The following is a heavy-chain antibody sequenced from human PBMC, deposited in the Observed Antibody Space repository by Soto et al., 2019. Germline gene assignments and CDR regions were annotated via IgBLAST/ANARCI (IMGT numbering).Heavy chain of an antibody. V-gene: IGHV1-69*13. CDR3: ARGPTSYTPIDY. CDR2: IIPIFGTA. CDR1: GGTFSSYA. Sequence: ASVKVSCKASGGTFSSYAISWVRQAPGQGLEWMGGIIPIFGTANYAQKFQGRVTITADESTSTAYMELSSLRSEDTAVYYCARGPTSYTPIDYWGQGTLVTVSS. J-gene: IGHJ4*02. D-gene: IGHD1-1*01.